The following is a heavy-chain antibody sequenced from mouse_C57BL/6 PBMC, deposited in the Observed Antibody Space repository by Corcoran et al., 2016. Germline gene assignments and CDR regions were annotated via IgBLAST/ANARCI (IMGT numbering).Heavy chain of an antibody. CDR2: ISYDGSN. J-gene: IGHJ2*01. D-gene: IGHD1-1*01. CDR3: ARDGTTVVAPFDY. Sequence: DVQLQESGPGLVKPSQSLSLTCSVTGYSITSGYYWNWIRQFPGNKLEWMGYISYDGSNNYNPSLKNRISITRDTSKNQFFLKLNSVTTEDTATYYCARDGTTVVAPFDYWGQGTTLTVSS. CDR1: GYSITSGYY. V-gene: IGHV3-6*01.